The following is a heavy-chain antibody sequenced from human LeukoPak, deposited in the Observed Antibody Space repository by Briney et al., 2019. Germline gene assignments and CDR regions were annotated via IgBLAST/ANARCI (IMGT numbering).Heavy chain of an antibody. CDR3: ARPGGGLARSPFDY. D-gene: IGHD6-19*01. V-gene: IGHV4-34*01. Sequence: SETLSLTCAVYGGSFSGYYWTWIRQPPGKGLEWIGGINHSGSTNYNPSLKSRVTMSVDTSKNQFSLKLSSVTAADTAVYYCARPGGGLARSPFDYWGQGTLVTVSS. CDR1: GGSFSGYY. CDR2: INHSGST. J-gene: IGHJ4*02.